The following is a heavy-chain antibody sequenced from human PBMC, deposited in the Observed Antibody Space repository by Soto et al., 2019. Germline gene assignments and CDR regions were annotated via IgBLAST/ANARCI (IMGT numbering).Heavy chain of an antibody. CDR1: GYTFTSYD. Sequence: QVQLVQSGAEVKKPGASVKVSCKASGYTFTSYDINWVRQATGQGLEWMGWMNPNSGNTGYAQKFQGRVTMTSNTSRSTAYMELSSLRSEDTAVYYCARWYCTNGVCYIDYWGQGTLVTVSS. V-gene: IGHV1-8*01. CDR3: ARWYCTNGVCYIDY. D-gene: IGHD2-8*01. CDR2: MNPNSGNT. J-gene: IGHJ4*02.